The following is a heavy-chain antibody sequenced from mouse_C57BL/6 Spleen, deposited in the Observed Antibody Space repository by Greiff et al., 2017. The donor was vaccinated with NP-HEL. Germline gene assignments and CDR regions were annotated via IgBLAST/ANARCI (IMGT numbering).Heavy chain of an antibody. CDR1: GYTFTSYW. D-gene: IGHD1-1*01. CDR3: ARSVTTVVGYFDV. V-gene: IGHV1-69*01. Sequence: VKLQQPGAELVMPGASVKLSCKASGYTFTSYWMHWVKQRPGQGLEWIGEIDPSDSYTNYNQKFKGKSTLTVDKSSSTAYMQLSSLTSEDSAVYYCARSVTTVVGYFDVWGTGTTVTVSS. CDR2: IDPSDSYT. J-gene: IGHJ1*03.